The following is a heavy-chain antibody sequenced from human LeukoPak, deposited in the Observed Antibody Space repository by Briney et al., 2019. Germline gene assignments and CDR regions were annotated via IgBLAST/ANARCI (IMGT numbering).Heavy chain of an antibody. CDR2: ISSSSSYI. CDR3: ASHMVRGVILFDY. D-gene: IGHD3-10*01. V-gene: IGHV3-21*01. CDR1: GFTFSSYS. J-gene: IGHJ4*02. Sequence: GGSLRLSCAASGFTFSSYSMNWVRQAPGKGLEWVSSISSSSSYIYYADSVKGRFTTSRDNAKNSLYLQMNSLRAEDTAVYYCASHMVRGVILFDYWGQGTLVTVSS.